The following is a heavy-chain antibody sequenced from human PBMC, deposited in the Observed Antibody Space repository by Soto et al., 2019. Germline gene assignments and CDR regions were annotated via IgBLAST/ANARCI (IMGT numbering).Heavy chain of an antibody. CDR3: ARGSRLDDAFDI. CDR2: IGTAGDA. Sequence: PGGSLRLSCAASGFTFSSYDMHWVRQATGKGLEWVSAIGTAGDAYYPGSVKGRFTISRENAKNSLYLQMNSLRAGDTAVYYCARGSRLDDAFDIWGQGTMVTVS. CDR1: GFTFSSYD. J-gene: IGHJ3*02. V-gene: IGHV3-13*01.